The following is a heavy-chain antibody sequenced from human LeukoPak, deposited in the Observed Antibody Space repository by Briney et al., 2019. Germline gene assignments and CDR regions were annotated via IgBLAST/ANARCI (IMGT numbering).Heavy chain of an antibody. J-gene: IGHJ4*02. Sequence: GGSLRLSCAASGFTFSSYLMSWVRQAPGKGLEWVANIKQDGSEKYYVDSVKGRFTISRDNAKNSLYLQMNSLRAEDTAVYYCARAGGYSYHFDYWGQGTLVTVSS. CDR3: ARAGGYSYHFDY. CDR1: GFTFSSYL. CDR2: IKQDGSEK. V-gene: IGHV3-7*01. D-gene: IGHD5-18*01.